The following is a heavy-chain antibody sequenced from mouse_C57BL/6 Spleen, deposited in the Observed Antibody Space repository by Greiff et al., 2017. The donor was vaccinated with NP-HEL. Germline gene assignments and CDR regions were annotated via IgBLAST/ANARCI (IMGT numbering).Heavy chain of an antibody. CDR3: VRQVGDYYGSSYGFFDY. D-gene: IGHD1-1*01. CDR1: GFSFNTYA. V-gene: IGHV10-1*01. CDR2: IRSKSNNYAT. Sequence: EVKLMESGGGLVQPKGSLKLSCAASGFSFNTYAMNWVRQAPGKGLEWVARIRSKSNNYATYYADSVKDRFTISRDDSESMLYLQMNNLKTEDTAMYYCVRQVGDYYGSSYGFFDYWGQGTTLTVSS. J-gene: IGHJ2*01.